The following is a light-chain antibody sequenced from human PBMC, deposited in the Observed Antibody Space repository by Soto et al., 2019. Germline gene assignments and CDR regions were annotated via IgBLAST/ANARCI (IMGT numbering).Light chain of an antibody. CDR2: SNN. Sequence: QSVLTQPPSVSAAPGQKVSISCSGSSSNIGNNYVSWYQQLPGTAPKLLIYSNNQRPSGVPDRFSGSKSGTSASLAISGLRSEDEADYYCAAWDDSLSGPVFGTGTKLTVL. CDR3: AAWDDSLSGPV. J-gene: IGLJ1*01. V-gene: IGLV1-47*02. CDR1: SSNIGNNY.